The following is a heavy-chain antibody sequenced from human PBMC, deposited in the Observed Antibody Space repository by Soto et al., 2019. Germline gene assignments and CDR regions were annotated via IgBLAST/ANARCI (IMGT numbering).Heavy chain of an antibody. J-gene: IGHJ4*02. V-gene: IGHV3-30-3*01. Sequence: GGSLRLSCAASGFTFSSYAMHWVRQAPGKGLEWVAVISYDGSNKYYADSVKGRFTISRDNSKNTLYLQMNSLRAEDTAVYYCAVGLAHIAVAGADYWGQGTLVTVSS. CDR2: ISYDGSNK. D-gene: IGHD6-19*01. CDR3: AVGLAHIAVAGADY. CDR1: GFTFSSYA.